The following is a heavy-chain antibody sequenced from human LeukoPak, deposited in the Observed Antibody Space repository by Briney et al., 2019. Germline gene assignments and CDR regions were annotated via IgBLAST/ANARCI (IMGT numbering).Heavy chain of an antibody. J-gene: IGHJ3*02. D-gene: IGHD2-2*02. CDR2: IYSGGST. CDR1: GFTVSSNY. CDR3: ARAEPNPAVPAARPRAFDI. Sequence: GESLRLSCAASGFTVSSNYMSWVRQAPGKGLEWVSVIYSGGSTYYADSVKGRFTISRDNSKNTLYLQMNSLRAEDTAVYYCARAEPNPAVPAARPRAFDIWGQGTMVTVSS. V-gene: IGHV3-66*01.